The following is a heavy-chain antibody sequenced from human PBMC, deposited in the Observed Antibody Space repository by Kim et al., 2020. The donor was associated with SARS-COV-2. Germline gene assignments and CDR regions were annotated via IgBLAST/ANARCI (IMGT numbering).Heavy chain of an antibody. CDR3: ARRSLRGYDYYYYYGMDV. CDR2: IYPGDSDT. J-gene: IGHJ6*02. V-gene: IGHV5-51*01. CDR1: GYSFTSYW. Sequence: GASLKISCKGSGYSFTSYWIGWVRQMPGKSLEWMGIIYPGDSDTRYSPSFQGQVTISADKSISTAYLQWSSLKASDTAMYYCARRSLRGYDYYYYYGMDVWGQGTTVTVSS. D-gene: IGHD5-12*01.